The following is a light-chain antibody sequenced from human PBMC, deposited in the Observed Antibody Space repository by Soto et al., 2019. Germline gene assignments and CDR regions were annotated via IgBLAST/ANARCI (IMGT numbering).Light chain of an antibody. V-gene: IGLV2-14*01. CDR3: SSYTSSRTLD. Sequence: QSVLTQPASVSGSPGQSITISCTGTSSDVGGYNYVSWYQQHPGKAPKLMIYEVSNRPSGVSNRFSGSKSGNTASLTISGLQAEDEADYYCSSYTSSRTLDFGTGTKLTVL. CDR1: SSDVGGYNY. CDR2: EVS. J-gene: IGLJ1*01.